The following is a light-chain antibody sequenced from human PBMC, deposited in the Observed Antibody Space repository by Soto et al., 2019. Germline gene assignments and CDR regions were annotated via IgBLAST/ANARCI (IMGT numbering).Light chain of an antibody. CDR3: PHYHTTPDT. Sequence: EIVLTQSPGTLSLSPGERATLSCRASQSLRRSNLAWYQQKPGQAPRVLIYGASSRPTGIPDRFSGSVSGTDFTLTISRLESADASVYYSPHYHTTPDTFGQGTKLEIE. CDR1: QSLRRSN. V-gene: IGKV3-20*01. J-gene: IGKJ2*01. CDR2: GAS.